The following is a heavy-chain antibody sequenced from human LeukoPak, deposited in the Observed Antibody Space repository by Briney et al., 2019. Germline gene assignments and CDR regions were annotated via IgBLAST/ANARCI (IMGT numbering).Heavy chain of an antibody. Sequence: SETLSLTCTVSGGSVRSNSYYWAWIRQPPGKGLEWIGSIYFTGNTYHNPSLRSRVTISVDTSNSRLSLKQSSVTAADTAVYYCARHVGLYFDTSGYYDNWGQGTLVTVSS. CDR2: IYFTGNT. CDR3: ARHVGLYFDTSGYYDN. J-gene: IGHJ1*01. V-gene: IGHV4-39*01. CDR1: GGSVRSNSYY. D-gene: IGHD3-22*01.